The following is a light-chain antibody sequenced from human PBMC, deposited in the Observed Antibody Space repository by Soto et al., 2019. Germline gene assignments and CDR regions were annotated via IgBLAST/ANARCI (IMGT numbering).Light chain of an antibody. J-gene: IGLJ1*01. CDR3: SSYTSTSTYV. CDR2: DVS. V-gene: IGLV2-14*03. CDR1: SSDIGNYNY. Sequence: PDSVSGSPGQSVAISCTAASSDIGNYNYVSWYQQRPGKVPKLIIHDVSDRPSGVSDRFSGSKSGNTASLTISGLQAEDEADYYCSSYTSTSTYVFGTGPKVTVL.